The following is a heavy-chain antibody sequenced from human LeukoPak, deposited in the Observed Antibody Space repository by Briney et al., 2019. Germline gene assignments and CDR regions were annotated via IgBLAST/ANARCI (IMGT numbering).Heavy chain of an antibody. V-gene: IGHV3-49*04. CDR3: TGSFGELSFFAH. D-gene: IGHD3-10*01. J-gene: IGHJ4*02. CDR1: GFTFGDYA. Sequence: GGSLRLSCTASGFTFGDYAMSWVRQAPGKGLEWIGFIRSKVYGGTTEYAASVKGRFTISRDDSKSIAYLQVNSLKTEDTAVYYCTGSFGELSFFAHWGQGTLVTVSS. CDR2: IRSKVYGGTT.